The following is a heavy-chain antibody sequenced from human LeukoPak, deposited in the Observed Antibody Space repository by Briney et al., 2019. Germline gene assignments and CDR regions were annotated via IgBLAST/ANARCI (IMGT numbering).Heavy chain of an antibody. Sequence: ASVKVSCKASGYTFTNYDINWVRQATGQGLEGMGWMNPNSGNTGYAQKFQGRVTITRKTSISTAYMEPSSLRAEDTAVYYWARKYRGVDFWSGHDAFDVWGQGTMVTVSS. V-gene: IGHV1-8*03. CDR3: ARKYRGVDFWSGHDAFDV. J-gene: IGHJ3*01. CDR1: GYTFTNYD. CDR2: MNPNSGNT. D-gene: IGHD3-3*01.